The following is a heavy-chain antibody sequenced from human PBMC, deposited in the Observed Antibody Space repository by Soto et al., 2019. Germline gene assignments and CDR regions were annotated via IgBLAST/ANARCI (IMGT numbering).Heavy chain of an antibody. CDR1: GFTFSGLG. CDR2: IRYDGSNI. J-gene: IGHJ4*02. D-gene: IGHD1-26*01. Sequence: QVQLVESGGGVVQPGRSLRLSCEASGFTFSGLGMHWVRQAPAKGLEWVAVIRYDGSNIYYADAVKGRFTISRDNSKDTLYRQMNSLRADDTAVYYCARDGVGHTTFFGYFDYWGQGTLVTVSS. V-gene: IGHV3-33*01. CDR3: ARDGVGHTTFFGYFDY.